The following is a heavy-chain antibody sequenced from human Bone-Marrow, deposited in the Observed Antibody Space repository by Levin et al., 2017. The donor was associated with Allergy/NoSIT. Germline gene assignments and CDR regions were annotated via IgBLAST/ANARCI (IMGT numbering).Heavy chain of an antibody. CDR3: ARDTSNWSAFDY. J-gene: IGHJ4*02. V-gene: IGHV1-2*06. D-gene: IGHD6-13*01. CDR1: GYTFTGYP. CDR2: INPNSGAT. Sequence: GGSLRLSCRASGYTFTGYPIHWVRQAPGQGLEWMGRINPNSGATNYAQKFQGRVTMTRDTSIKTAYMDLASLRSDDTAVYYCARDTSNWSAFDYWGQGALVTVSS.